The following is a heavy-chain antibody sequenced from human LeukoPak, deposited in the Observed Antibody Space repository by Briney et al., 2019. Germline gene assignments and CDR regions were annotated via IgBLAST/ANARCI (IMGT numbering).Heavy chain of an antibody. Sequence: GGSLRLSCAASGFAVKNTWMSWVCQARGKGLEWVGCIKSRDDGGTTEFAPTVKGRFTISRDDSKNTLSLQMNSLKFEDTAVYYCTTYNSRDAFDMWGRGTMVTVSP. J-gene: IGHJ3*02. D-gene: IGHD2/OR15-2a*01. V-gene: IGHV3-15*01. CDR2: IKSRDDGGTT. CDR3: TTYNSRDAFDM. CDR1: GFAVKNTW.